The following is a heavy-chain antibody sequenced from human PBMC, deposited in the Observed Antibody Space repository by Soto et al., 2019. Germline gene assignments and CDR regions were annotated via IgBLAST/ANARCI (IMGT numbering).Heavy chain of an antibody. CDR2: INNDGSGT. CDR3: TTAFEY. Sequence: GGSLRLSCAASGFTFTNYGMHWVRQVPGKGLVWVSRINNDGSGTSYADSVKGRFTISRDNAKNTLSLQMNSLRAEDTAVYYCTTAFEYWGQGALVTVSS. V-gene: IGHV3-74*01. J-gene: IGHJ4*02. CDR1: GFTFTNYG.